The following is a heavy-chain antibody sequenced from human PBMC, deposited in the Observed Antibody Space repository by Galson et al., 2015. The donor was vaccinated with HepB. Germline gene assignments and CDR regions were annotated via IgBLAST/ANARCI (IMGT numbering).Heavy chain of an antibody. CDR3: ARALEWWGPPDY. Sequence: SLRLSCAASGFTFSSYAMHWVRQAPGKGLEYVSAISSNGGSTYYANSVKGRFTISRDNSKNTLYLQMGSLRAEDMAVYYCARALEWWGPPDYWGQGTLVTVSS. J-gene: IGHJ4*02. CDR1: GFTFSSYA. V-gene: IGHV3-64*01. CDR2: ISSNGGST. D-gene: IGHD2-8*01.